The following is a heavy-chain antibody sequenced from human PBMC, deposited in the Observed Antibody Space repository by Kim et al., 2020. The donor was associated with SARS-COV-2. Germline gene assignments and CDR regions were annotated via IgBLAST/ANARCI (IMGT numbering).Heavy chain of an antibody. CDR1: GFSFDDYA. CDR3: AKTGHRATAADYYGKGV. J-gene: IGHJ6*01. Sequence: GGSLRLSCVASGFSFDDYAMRWVRQAPGKGLEWVSDIRRDGGSIYYVDSVKGRFTISRDNAKNSVYLQMNSLRAEDTALYYCAKTGHRATAADYYGKGV. D-gene: IGHD1-1*01. V-gene: IGHV3-9*01. CDR2: IRRDGGSI.